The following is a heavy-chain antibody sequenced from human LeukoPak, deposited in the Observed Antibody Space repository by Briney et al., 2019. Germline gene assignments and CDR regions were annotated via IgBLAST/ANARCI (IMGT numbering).Heavy chain of an antibody. V-gene: IGHV4-61*02. CDR1: GGSISSGSYY. Sequence: PSQTLSLTCTVSGGSISSGSYYWSWIRQPAGKGLEWIGRIYTSGSTNYNPSLKSRVTISVDTSKNQFSLKLSSVTAADTAVYYCARVGGAYYDFWSGYYRGNDWFDPWGKGTLVTVSS. D-gene: IGHD3-3*01. CDR2: IYTSGST. J-gene: IGHJ5*02. CDR3: ARVGGAYYDFWSGYYRGNDWFDP.